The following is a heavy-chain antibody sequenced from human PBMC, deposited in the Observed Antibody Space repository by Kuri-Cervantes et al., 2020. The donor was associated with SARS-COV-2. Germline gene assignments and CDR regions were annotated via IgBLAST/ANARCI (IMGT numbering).Heavy chain of an antibody. CDR1: GYTFTGYY. Sequence: ASVKVSCKASGYTFTGYYMHWVRQAPGQGLEWMGWISTYNGNTNYAQKLQGRVNITTDTSTTTAYTELRSLRSDDTAVYYCARLAVYYYYMDVWGKGTTVTVSS. CDR2: ISTYNGNT. CDR3: ARLAVYYYYMDV. D-gene: IGHD6-19*01. J-gene: IGHJ6*03. V-gene: IGHV1-18*04.